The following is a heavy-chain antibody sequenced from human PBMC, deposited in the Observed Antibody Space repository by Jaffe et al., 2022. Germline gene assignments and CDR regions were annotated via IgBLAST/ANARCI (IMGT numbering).Heavy chain of an antibody. J-gene: IGHJ4*02. V-gene: IGHV3-48*01. Sequence: EVQLVESGGGLVQPGGSLRLSCAASGFTFSSYSMNWVRQAPGKGLEWVSYISSSSSTIYYADSVKGRFTISRDNAKNSLYLQMNSLRAEDTAVYYCARVLQGYDFWSGYFPGCSDYWGQGTLVTVSS. CDR1: GFTFSSYS. CDR2: ISSSSSTI. D-gene: IGHD3-3*01. CDR3: ARVLQGYDFWSGYFPGCSDY.